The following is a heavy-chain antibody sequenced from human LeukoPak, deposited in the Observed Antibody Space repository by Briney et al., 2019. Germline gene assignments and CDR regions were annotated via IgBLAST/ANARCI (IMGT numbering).Heavy chain of an antibody. J-gene: IGHJ4*02. CDR2: ISNSGSSI. D-gene: IGHD5-12*01. Sequence: PGGSLRLSCAASGFTVSSNHMSWVRQAPGKGLEWVSYISNSGSSIHYADSVKGRFTISRDNAKNSLYLQMNSLRVEDTAVYYCARELGYSGYDSASGYWGQGTPVTVSS. CDR1: GFTVSSNH. V-gene: IGHV3-48*03. CDR3: ARELGYSGYDSASGY.